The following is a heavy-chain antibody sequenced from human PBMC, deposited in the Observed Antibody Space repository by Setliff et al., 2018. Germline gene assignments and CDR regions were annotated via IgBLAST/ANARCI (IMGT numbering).Heavy chain of an antibody. V-gene: IGHV7-4-1*02. Sequence: ASVKVSCKASGGSFSNHGFTWVRQAPGQSLEWMGWINTHTGNPTYAQGFTGRFVFSLDTSVSTAYLQISSLKAEDTAIYYCARGSRFGTIVYKGDYYMDVWGKGTTVTVSS. J-gene: IGHJ6*03. CDR1: GGSFSNHG. CDR2: INTHTGNP. CDR3: ARGSRFGTIVYKGDYYMDV. D-gene: IGHD3-10*01.